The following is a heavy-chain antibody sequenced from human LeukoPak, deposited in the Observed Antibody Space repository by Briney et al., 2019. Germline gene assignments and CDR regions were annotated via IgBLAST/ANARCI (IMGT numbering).Heavy chain of an antibody. V-gene: IGHV4-34*01. CDR2: INHSGST. Sequence: PSETLSHTCAVYGGSFSGYYWSWIRQPPGKGLEWIGEINHSGSTNYNPSLKSRVTISVDKPKSQFSLKLTSVTAADTAIYYCARGNEYTWWQWSQGTLVTVSS. J-gene: IGHJ4*02. CDR1: GGSFSGYY. D-gene: IGHD2-15*01. CDR3: ARGNEYTWWQ.